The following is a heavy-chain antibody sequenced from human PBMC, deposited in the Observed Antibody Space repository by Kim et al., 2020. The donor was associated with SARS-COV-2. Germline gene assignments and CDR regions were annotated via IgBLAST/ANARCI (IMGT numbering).Heavy chain of an antibody. D-gene: IGHD3-22*01. V-gene: IGHV1-69*04. CDR3: ARDVAGYYYDSSGYGARALHDY. CDR1: GGTFSSYA. CDR2: IIPILGIA. Sequence: SVKVSCKASGGTFSSYAISWVRQAPGQGLEWMGRIIPILGIANYAQKFQGRVTITADKSTSTAYMELSSLRSEDTAVYYCARDVAGYYYDSSGYGARALHDYWGQGTLVTVSS. J-gene: IGHJ4*02.